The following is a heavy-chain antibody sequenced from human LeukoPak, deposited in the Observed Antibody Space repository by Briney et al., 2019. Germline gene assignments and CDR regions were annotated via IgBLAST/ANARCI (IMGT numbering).Heavy chain of an antibody. CDR2: IYYSGST. J-gene: IGHJ4*02. V-gene: IGHV4-39*01. Sequence: SETLSLTCTVSGGSISSSSYYWGWIRQPPGKGLEWIGSIYYSGSTYYNPSLKSRVTISVDTSKNQFSLKLSSVTAADTAVYYCARMKRGYGGYDFSYWGQGTLVTVSS. CDR1: GGSISSSSYY. D-gene: IGHD5-12*01. CDR3: ARMKRGYGGYDFSY.